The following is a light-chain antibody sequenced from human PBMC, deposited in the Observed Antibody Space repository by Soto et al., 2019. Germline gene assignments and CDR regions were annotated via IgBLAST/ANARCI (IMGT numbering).Light chain of an antibody. CDR3: SSYRRTTFPHVV. Sequence: QSVLTQPASVSGSPGQSITISCTGTSSDIGADDFVSWYQHHPDKTPKLIIFEVTYRPTGISHHFSASKSGNTASLTISGLEAEDEAFYYCSSYRRTTFPHVVFGGGTKLTVL. CDR1: SSDIGADDF. CDR2: EVT. V-gene: IGLV2-14*01. J-gene: IGLJ2*01.